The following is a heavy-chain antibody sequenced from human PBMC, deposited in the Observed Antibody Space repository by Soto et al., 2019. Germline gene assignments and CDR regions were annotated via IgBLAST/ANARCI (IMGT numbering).Heavy chain of an antibody. CDR1: GFTFSSYA. CDR2: ISGSGGST. V-gene: IGHV3-23*01. CDR3: AKDRRIVATIYNLRFDY. D-gene: IGHD5-12*01. Sequence: PGGSLRLSCAASGFTFSSYAMSWVRQAPGKGLEWVSAISGSGGSTYYADSVKGRFTISRDNSKNTLYLQMNSLRAEDTAVYYCAKDRRIVATIYNLRFDYWGQGTLVTVSS. J-gene: IGHJ4*02.